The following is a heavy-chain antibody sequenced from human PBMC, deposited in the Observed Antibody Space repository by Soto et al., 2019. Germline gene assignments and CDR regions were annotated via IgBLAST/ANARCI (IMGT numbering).Heavy chain of an antibody. CDR2: ISAYNGNT. V-gene: IGHV1-18*01. CDR3: ARFTYYDFWSGPQNDAFDI. J-gene: IGHJ3*02. CDR1: GYTFTSYG. Sequence: ASVKVSCKASGYTFTSYGISWVRRAPGQGLEWMGWISAYNGNTNYAQKLQGRVTMTTDTSTSTAYMELRSLRSDDTAVYYCARFTYYDFWSGPQNDAFDIWGQGTMVTVSS. D-gene: IGHD3-3*01.